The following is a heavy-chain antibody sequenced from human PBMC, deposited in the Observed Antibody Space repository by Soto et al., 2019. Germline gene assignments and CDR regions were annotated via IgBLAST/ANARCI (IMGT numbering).Heavy chain of an antibody. CDR2: IYHSGST. J-gene: IGHJ4*02. CDR3: TRSSSTVTTLDY. V-gene: IGHV4-30-2*01. D-gene: IGHD2-2*01. Sequence: QLQLQESGSGLVKPSQTLSLTCAVSGGSISSGGYSWSWIRQPPGKGLEWVGYIYHSGSTYYNPSRKSRVTISIDRSKNQFSLKLSSVTAADTAVYYCTRSSSTVTTLDYWGQGTLVTVSS. CDR1: GGSISSGGYS.